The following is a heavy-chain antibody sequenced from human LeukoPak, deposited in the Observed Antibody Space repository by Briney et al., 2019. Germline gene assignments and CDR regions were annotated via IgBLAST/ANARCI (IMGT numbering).Heavy chain of an antibody. CDR3: AREGPIVVVPAAYDAFDI. V-gene: IGHV3-21*01. CDR1: GFTFSSYS. CDR2: ISSSSSYI. Sequence: GGSLRLSCAASGFTFSSYSMNWVRQAPGKGLEWVSSISSSSSYIYYADSVKGRFTISRDNAKNSLYLQMNSLRAEDTAEYYCAREGPIVVVPAAYDAFDIWGQGTMVTVSS. J-gene: IGHJ3*02. D-gene: IGHD2-2*01.